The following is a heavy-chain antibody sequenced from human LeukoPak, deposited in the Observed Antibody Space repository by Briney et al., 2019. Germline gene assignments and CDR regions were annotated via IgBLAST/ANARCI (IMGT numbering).Heavy chain of an antibody. CDR3: ARDRKIVVVPAASNWFDP. V-gene: IGHV1-2*02. CDR1: GYTFTGYY. CDR2: INPNSGGT. J-gene: IGHJ5*02. D-gene: IGHD2-2*01. Sequence: GASVKVSCKASGYTFTGYYMHWVRQAPGQGLEWMGWINPNSGGTNYAQKFQGRVTMTRDTSISTAYMELSRLRSDDTAVYYCARDRKIVVVPAASNWFDPWGQGALVTVSS.